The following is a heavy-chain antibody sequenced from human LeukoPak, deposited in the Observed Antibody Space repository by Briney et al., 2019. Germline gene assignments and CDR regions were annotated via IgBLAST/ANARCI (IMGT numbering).Heavy chain of an antibody. D-gene: IGHD6-19*01. CDR3: ARASPGYSSGWYSVQH. J-gene: IGHJ1*01. V-gene: IGHV1-2*02. Sequence: ASVKVSCKASGYTFTGYYMHWVRQAPGQGLEWMGWINPNSGGTNYAQKFQGRVTITRDTSASTAYMELSSLRSEDTAVYYCARASPGYSSGWYSVQHWGQGTLVTVSS. CDR1: GYTFTGYY. CDR2: INPNSGGT.